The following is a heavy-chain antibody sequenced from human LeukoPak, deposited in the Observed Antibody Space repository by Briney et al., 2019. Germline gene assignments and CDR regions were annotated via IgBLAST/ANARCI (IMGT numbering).Heavy chain of an antibody. Sequence: ASVKVSCKASGYTFTSYGISWVRQAPGQGLEWMGWISAYNGNTNYAQKLQGRVTMTTDTSTSTAYMELRSLRSDDTAVYYCARDRGDIVVVPAALNWFDPWGQGTLVTVSS. CDR1: GYTFTSYG. V-gene: IGHV1-18*01. CDR2: ISAYNGNT. CDR3: ARDRGDIVVVPAALNWFDP. D-gene: IGHD2-2*01. J-gene: IGHJ5*02.